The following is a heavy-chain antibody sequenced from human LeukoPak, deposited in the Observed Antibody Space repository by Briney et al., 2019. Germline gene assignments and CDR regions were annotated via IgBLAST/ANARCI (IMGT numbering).Heavy chain of an antibody. D-gene: IGHD3-16*01. CDR2: IKQDGSEK. Sequence: GGSLRLSCAASGFTFSRYWMSWVRQAPGKGLEWVANIKQDGSEKYYVDSVKGRFTISRDNAKNSLYLQMNSLRAEDTAVYYCARGHRGRDAFDIWGQGTMVTVSS. CDR1: GFTFSRYW. CDR3: ARGHRGRDAFDI. J-gene: IGHJ3*02. V-gene: IGHV3-7*01.